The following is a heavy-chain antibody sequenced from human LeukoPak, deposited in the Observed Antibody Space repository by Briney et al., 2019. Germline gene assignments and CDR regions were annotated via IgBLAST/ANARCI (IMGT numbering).Heavy chain of an antibody. D-gene: IGHD3-10*01. CDR2: MYYSGST. CDR1: GGSISSTTHY. J-gene: IGHJ4*02. V-gene: IGHV4-39*01. Sequence: SETLSLTCTVSGGSISSTTHYWAWIRQPPGKGLEWIGTMYYSGSTYYNPSLKSRVTTSVDTSKKQFSLKLSSVTAADTAVYYCARGHITMVRGVMGAYFDYWGQGTLVTVSS. CDR3: ARGHITMVRGVMGAYFDY.